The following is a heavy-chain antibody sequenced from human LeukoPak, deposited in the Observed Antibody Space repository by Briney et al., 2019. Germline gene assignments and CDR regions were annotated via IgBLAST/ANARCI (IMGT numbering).Heavy chain of an antibody. CDR2: INPSGGST. CDR3: ARDSVEVAATPRLYYYYYYMDV. Sequence: GASVNVSCKASGYTFTSYYMHWVRQAPGQGLEWMGIINPSGGSTSYAQKFQGRVTMTRDTSTSTVYMELSSLRSEDTAVYYCARDSVEVAATPRLYYYYYYMDVWGKGTTVTVSS. V-gene: IGHV1-46*01. D-gene: IGHD2-15*01. CDR1: GYTFTSYY. J-gene: IGHJ6*03.